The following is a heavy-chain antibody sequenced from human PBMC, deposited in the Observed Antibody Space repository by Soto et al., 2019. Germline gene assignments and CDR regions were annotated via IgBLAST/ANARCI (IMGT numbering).Heavy chain of an antibody. CDR3: ARDFAYFDS. V-gene: IGHV4-38-2*02. CDR1: GYIISSGYY. D-gene: IGHD3-3*01. CDR2: IDYSGRT. J-gene: IGHJ4*02. Sequence: SETLSLTCSVSGYIISSGYYWGWVRQTPGKGLEWLGSIDYSGRTYKNPSLKSRVSASVDLSKNQFSLNLRSVTAADTAVYFCARDFAYFDSWGQGTLVTVSS.